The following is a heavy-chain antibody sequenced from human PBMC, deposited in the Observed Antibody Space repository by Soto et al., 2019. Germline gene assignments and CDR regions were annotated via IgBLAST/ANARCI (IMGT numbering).Heavy chain of an antibody. CDR2: INAGNGNT. CDR1: GYTFTSYA. V-gene: IGHV1-3*01. D-gene: IGHD3-9*01. Sequence: QVQLVQSGAEVKKPGASVKVSCKASGYTFTSYAMHWVRQAPGQRLEWMGWINAGNGNTKYSQKFQGRVTITRDTSASTAYMELSSLRSEDTAVYYCARASNYDILTGYSPADYWGQGTLVTVSS. J-gene: IGHJ4*02. CDR3: ARASNYDILTGYSPADY.